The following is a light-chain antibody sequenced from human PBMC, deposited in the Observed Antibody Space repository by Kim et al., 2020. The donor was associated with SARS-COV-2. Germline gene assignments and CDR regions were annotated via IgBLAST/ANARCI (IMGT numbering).Light chain of an antibody. CDR2: GAS. Sequence: EIVMTQSPATLSVSPGERATLSCRASQSVSSNLAWYQQKPGQAPRLLIYGASIRATGIPARFSGSGSGTEFTLTISSLQSEDFAVYYCQHYNNWPHDTFGQGTKLEI. CDR1: QSVSSN. J-gene: IGKJ2*01. V-gene: IGKV3D-15*01. CDR3: QHYNNWPHDT.